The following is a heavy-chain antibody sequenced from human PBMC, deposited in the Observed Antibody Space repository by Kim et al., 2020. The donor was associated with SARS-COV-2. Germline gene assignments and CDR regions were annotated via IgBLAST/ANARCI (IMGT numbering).Heavy chain of an antibody. J-gene: IGHJ6*03. Sequence: GGSLRLSCAASGFTVSSNYMSWVRQAPGKGLEWVSVIYSGGSTYYADSVKGRFTISRDNSKNTLYLQMNSLRAEDTAVYYCARETAEQQQYSLYYYYYMDVWGKGTTVTVSS. CDR3: ARETAEQQQYSLYYYYYMDV. V-gene: IGHV3-66*01. D-gene: IGHD6-13*01. CDR1: GFTVSSNY. CDR2: IYSGGST.